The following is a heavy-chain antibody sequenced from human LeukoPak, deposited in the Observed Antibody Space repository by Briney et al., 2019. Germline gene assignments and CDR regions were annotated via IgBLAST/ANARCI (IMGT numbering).Heavy chain of an antibody. CDR2: VSYDGNLQ. V-gene: IGHV3-30*18. J-gene: IGHJ4*02. CDR1: GFILSNYA. CDR3: VKVYPTVTTSSVLGS. D-gene: IGHD4-17*01. Sequence: TGGSLRLSCAASGFILSNYAIHWVRQAPGKGLEWVAAVSYDGNLQHYADAVKGRFTVSRDNSKNTVFLQINSLRTEDSAVYWCVKVYPTVTTSSVLGSWGQGTLVTVSS.